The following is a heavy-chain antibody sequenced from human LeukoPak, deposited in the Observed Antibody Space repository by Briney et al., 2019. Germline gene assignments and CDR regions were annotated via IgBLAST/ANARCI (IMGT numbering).Heavy chain of an antibody. Sequence: PGGSLRLSCAGSGFTFNNYWMHWVRQVPGKGLVWVSRIHSDGSSTNYADSVKGRFTISRDNSKNTLYLQVNSLRPEDTAVYYCTRDLSGHYSIDYWGQGTLVTVSS. CDR2: IHSDGSST. CDR1: GFTFNNYW. D-gene: IGHD3-22*01. CDR3: TRDLSGHYSIDY. J-gene: IGHJ4*02. V-gene: IGHV3-74*01.